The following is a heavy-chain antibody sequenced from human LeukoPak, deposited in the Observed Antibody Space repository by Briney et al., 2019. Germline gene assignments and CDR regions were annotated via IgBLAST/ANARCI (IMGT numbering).Heavy chain of an antibody. J-gene: IGHJ4*02. D-gene: IGHD3-16*01. CDR3: TRGAGWLIDY. Sequence: SETLSLTCTVSGGSISSGGYYWSWIRQHPGKGLEWIGYIYYSGSTYYNPSLKSRVTISADTSKNQFSLKLNSMTTADTAVYYCTRGAGWLIDYWGQGILVTVSS. CDR1: GGSISSGGYY. V-gene: IGHV4-31*03. CDR2: IYYSGST.